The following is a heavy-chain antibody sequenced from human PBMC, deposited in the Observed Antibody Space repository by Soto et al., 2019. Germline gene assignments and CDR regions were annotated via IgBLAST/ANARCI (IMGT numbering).Heavy chain of an antibody. Sequence: QVQLVESGGGVVQPGRSLRLSCAASGFTFNNYGMHWVRQAPGKGLEWLAVIWNDGSNNYYANSVKGRFTISRDNSKNTLYLQRSRLRAEDTAVYYCARRQIPPPTRGAANARGGMDVWGQGTTVTVSS. J-gene: IGHJ6*02. CDR2: IWNDGSNN. D-gene: IGHD6-13*01. V-gene: IGHV3-33*01. CDR3: ARRQIPPPTRGAANARGGMDV. CDR1: GFTFNNYG.